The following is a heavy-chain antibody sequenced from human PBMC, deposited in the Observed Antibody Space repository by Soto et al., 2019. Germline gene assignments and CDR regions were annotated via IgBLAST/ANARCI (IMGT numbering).Heavy chain of an antibody. D-gene: IGHD3-10*01. CDR2: IIPIFGTA. Sequence: QVQLVQSGAEVKKPGSSVKVSCKASGGTFSSYAISWVRQAPGQGLEWMGGIIPIFGTANYAQKFQGRVTITADESTSTAYMELSSLRSEDTAVYYCATPYYYGSGSYLLGYYYYYGMGVWGQGTTVTVSS. CDR3: ATPYYYGSGSYLLGYYYYYGMGV. V-gene: IGHV1-69*01. J-gene: IGHJ6*02. CDR1: GGTFSSYA.